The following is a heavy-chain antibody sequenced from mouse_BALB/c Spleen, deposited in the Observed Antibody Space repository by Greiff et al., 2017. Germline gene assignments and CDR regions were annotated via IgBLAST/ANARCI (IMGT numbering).Heavy chain of an antibody. CDR2: INPSNGGT. CDR1: GYTFTSYY. CDR3: TTHYYGSSPWFAY. Sequence: QVQLQQSGAELVKPGASVKLSCKASGYTFTSYYMYWVKQRPGQGLEWIGEINPSNGGTNFNEKFKSKATLTVDKSSSTAYMQLSSLTSEDSAVYYCTTHYYGSSPWFAYWGQGTLVTVSA. J-gene: IGHJ3*01. V-gene: IGHV1S81*02. D-gene: IGHD1-1*01.